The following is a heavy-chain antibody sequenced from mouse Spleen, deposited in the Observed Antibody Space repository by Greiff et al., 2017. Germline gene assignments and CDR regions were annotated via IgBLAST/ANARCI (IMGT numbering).Heavy chain of an antibody. CDR2: ISSGGGST. CDR3: ARPNYDDAMDY. CDR1: GFAFSSYD. V-gene: IGHV5-12-1*01. Sequence: EVKLQESGGGLVKPGGSLKLSCAASGFAFSSYDMSWVRQTPEKRLEWVAYISSGGGSTYYPDTVKGRFTISRDNAKNTLYLQMSSLKSEDTAMYYCARPNYDDAMDYWGQGTSVTVSS. J-gene: IGHJ4*01. D-gene: IGHD2-4*01.